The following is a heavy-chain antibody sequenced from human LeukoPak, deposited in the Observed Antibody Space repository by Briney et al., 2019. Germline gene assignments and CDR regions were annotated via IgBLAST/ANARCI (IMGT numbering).Heavy chain of an antibody. CDR3: ANNPYHSVDYHYYMDV. CDR2: ISYDGGNK. CDR1: GLTFSTYG. J-gene: IGHJ6*03. V-gene: IGHV3-30*18. D-gene: IGHD4-23*01. Sequence: GGSLRLSCAASGLTFSTYGMHWVRQAPGKGLEWVAVISYDGGNKYYADSVKGRFTISRDNSKNTLYLQMNSLRAEDTAVYYCANNPYHSVDYHYYMDVWGKGTTVTVSS.